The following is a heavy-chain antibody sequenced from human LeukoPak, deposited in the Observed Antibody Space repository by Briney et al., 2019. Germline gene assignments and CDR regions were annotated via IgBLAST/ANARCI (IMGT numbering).Heavy chain of an antibody. D-gene: IGHD3-3*02. CDR3: ARIGSAAFTDY. J-gene: IGHJ4*02. CDR2: ISDSGGAI. Sequence: SGGSLRLSCAASGFTFSTYALNWVRQAPGKGLEWVSAISDSGGAIFYADSVKGRFTMSRDNSKNSSFLQMNSLRVEDTAVYYCARIGSAAFTDYWGQGALVTVSS. CDR1: GFTFSTYA. V-gene: IGHV3-23*01.